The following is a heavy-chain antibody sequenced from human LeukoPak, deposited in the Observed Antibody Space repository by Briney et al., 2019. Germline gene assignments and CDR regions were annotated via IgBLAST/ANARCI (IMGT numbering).Heavy chain of an antibody. CDR1: GGSFSGYY. CDR3: ARGGGTYGGHGVVGY. CDR2: INHSGST. D-gene: IGHD4-23*01. V-gene: IGHV4-34*01. Sequence: SETLSLTCAVYGGSFSGYYWSWIRQPPGKGLEWIGEINHSGSTNYNPSLKSRLTISVGTSKKQFSLKLRSMTAADTAVYYCARGGGTYGGHGVVGYWGQGTLVIVSS. J-gene: IGHJ4*02.